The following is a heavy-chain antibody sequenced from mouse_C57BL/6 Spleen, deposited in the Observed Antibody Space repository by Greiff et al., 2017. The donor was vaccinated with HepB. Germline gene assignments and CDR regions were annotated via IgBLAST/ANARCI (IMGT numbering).Heavy chain of an antibody. J-gene: IGHJ2*01. CDR1: GYTFTNYW. Sequence: VMLVESGAELVRPGTSVKMSCKASGYTFTNYWIGWAKQRPGHGLEWIGDIYPGGGYTNYNEKFKGKATLTADKSSSTAYMQFSSLTSEDSAIYYCARSVDYAADYWGQGTTLTVSS. V-gene: IGHV1-63*01. D-gene: IGHD2-4*01. CDR3: ARSVDYAADY. CDR2: IYPGGGYT.